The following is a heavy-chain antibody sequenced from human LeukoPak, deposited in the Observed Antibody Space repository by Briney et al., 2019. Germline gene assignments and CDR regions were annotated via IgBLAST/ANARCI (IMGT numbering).Heavy chain of an antibody. CDR3: AKSTRAVMAMMDV. Sequence: GGSLRLSCAASGFTFSNYSMNWVRQAPGKGLEWVSSISSTSRYIYCADSLKGRFTISRDNAKNSLFLQMNSLRAEDTAVYFCAKSTRAVMAMMDVWGKGTTVTVSS. CDR1: GFTFSNYS. CDR2: ISSTSRYI. V-gene: IGHV3-21*01. J-gene: IGHJ6*04. D-gene: IGHD3-16*01.